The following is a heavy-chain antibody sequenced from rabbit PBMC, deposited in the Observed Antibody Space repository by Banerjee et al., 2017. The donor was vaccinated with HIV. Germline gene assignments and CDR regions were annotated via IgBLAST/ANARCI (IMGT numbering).Heavy chain of an antibody. D-gene: IGHD1-1*01. V-gene: IGHV1S45*01. Sequence: QEQLVESGGGLVQPEGSLTLTCTASGFSFSSSYYMCWVRQAPGKGLEWIACIDVGSGGITHYASWAKGRFTISKTSSTTVTLQMTSLTAADTATYFCAREDEGYLPFTLWGPGTLVTVS. CDR1: GFSFSSSYY. CDR2: IDVGSGGIT. J-gene: IGHJ4*01. CDR3: AREDEGYLPFTL.